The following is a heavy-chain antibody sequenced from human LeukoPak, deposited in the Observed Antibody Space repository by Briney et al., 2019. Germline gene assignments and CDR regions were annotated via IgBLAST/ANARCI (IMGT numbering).Heavy chain of an antibody. CDR2: IIPIFGTA. D-gene: IGHD3-10*01. J-gene: IGHJ4*02. CDR1: GGTFSSYA. CDR3: ARDRQYYGSGSYYN. V-gene: IGHV1-69*13. Sequence: ASVKVSCKASGGTFSSYAISWVRQAPGQGLEWMGGIIPIFGTANYAQKFQGRVTITADESTSTAYVELSSLRSEDTAVYYCARDRQYYGSGSYYNWGQGTLVTVSS.